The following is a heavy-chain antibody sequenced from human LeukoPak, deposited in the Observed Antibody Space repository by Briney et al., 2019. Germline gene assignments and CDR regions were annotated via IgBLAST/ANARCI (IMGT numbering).Heavy chain of an antibody. J-gene: IGHJ4*02. V-gene: IGHV3-7*04. Sequence: GGSLRLSCAASGFTFSSYWMSWVRQAPGKGLEWVANIKQDGSEKYYVDSVKGRFTISRDNAKNSLYLQMNSLRAEDTAVYYCARGGSGSWGPFDYWGQGTLVTVSS. D-gene: IGHD3-10*01. CDR2: IKQDGSEK. CDR1: GFTFSSYW. CDR3: ARGGSGSWGPFDY.